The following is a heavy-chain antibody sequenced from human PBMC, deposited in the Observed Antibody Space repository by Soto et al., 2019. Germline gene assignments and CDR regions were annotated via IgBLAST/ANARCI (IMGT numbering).Heavy chain of an antibody. Sequence: GGSLRLSCAASGFTFSNAWMSWVRQAPGKGLEWVGRIKSKTDGGTTDYAAPVKGRFTIPRDDSKNTLYLQMNSLKTEDTAVYYCTTVGPNYLYYYYGMDVWGQGTTVTVSS. CDR1: GFTFSNAW. J-gene: IGHJ6*02. CDR3: TTVGPNYLYYYYGMDV. D-gene: IGHD1-26*01. CDR2: IKSKTDGGTT. V-gene: IGHV3-15*01.